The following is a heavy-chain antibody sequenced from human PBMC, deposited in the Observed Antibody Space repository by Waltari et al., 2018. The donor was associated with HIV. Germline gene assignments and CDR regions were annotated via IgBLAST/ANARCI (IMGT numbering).Heavy chain of an antibody. J-gene: IGHJ6*02. Sequence: EVQLVESGGGLIQPGGSLRLSCAASGSTVSSHYMSWVRQAPGKGLEWVSVIYSSGKTYYADSVKGRFTISRDNSKNTLYLQMNRLRVEDTAVYYCDMYYYDSSGYSAAVWGQGTTVTVSS. CDR3: DMYYYDSSGYSAAV. D-gene: IGHD3-22*01. CDR2: IYSSGKT. V-gene: IGHV3-53*01. CDR1: GSTVSSHY.